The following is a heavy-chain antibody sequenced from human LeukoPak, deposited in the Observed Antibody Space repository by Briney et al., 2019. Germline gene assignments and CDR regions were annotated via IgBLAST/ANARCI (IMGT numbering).Heavy chain of an antibody. CDR2: ISYSGNT. V-gene: IGHV4-61*01. Sequence: SETLSLTCSVSGGSVSSGSYYWSWIRQPPGKGLEWIGYISYSGNTNYSPSLKSRVTISVDTSKNQFSLKLSSVTAADTAVYYCARGPYIWGQGTMVTVSS. CDR1: GGSVSSGSYY. J-gene: IGHJ3*02. CDR3: ARGPYI.